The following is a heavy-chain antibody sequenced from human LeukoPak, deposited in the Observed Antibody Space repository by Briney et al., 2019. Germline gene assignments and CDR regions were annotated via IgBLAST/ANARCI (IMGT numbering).Heavy chain of an antibody. J-gene: IGHJ4*02. CDR1: GFTFSSSA. D-gene: IGHD2-15*01. V-gene: IGHV3-23*01. CDR3: AKQLGYCSDGSCYFPY. CDR2: ISNNGGYT. Sequence: GGSLRLSCAASGFTFSSSAMSWVRQAPGKGPEWVSAISNNGGYTYYADSVQGRFTISRDNSKSTLCLQMNSLRAEDTAVYYCAKQLGYCSDGSCYFPYWGQGTPVTVPS.